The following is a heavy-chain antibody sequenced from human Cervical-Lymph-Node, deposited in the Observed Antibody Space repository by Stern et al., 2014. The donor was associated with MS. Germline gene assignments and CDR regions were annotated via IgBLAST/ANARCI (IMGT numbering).Heavy chain of an antibody. CDR1: GGSVSSDNYY. J-gene: IGHJ4*02. CDR3: ARTFTSGSYSSDY. Sequence: QVQLQESGPGLVKPSETLSLTCTVSGGSVSSDNYYWSWIRQPPGKGLEWIGYIYYSGNTNYNPSLKSRVTISVDTSKNQFSLKLSSVTAADTAVYYCARTFTSGSYSSDYWGQGTLVTVSS. D-gene: IGHD1-26*01. V-gene: IGHV4-61*01. CDR2: IYYSGNT.